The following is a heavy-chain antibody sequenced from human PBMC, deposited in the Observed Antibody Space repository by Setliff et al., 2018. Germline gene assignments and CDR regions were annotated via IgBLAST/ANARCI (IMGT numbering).Heavy chain of an antibody. CDR2: IRKKTKSYST. D-gene: IGHD6-13*01. J-gene: IGHJ4*02. CDR1: GFTVSSDY. CDR3: TTAPLAAASTC. V-gene: IGHV3-15*01. Sequence: GGSLRLSCAASGFTVSSDYMSWVRQAPGKGLEWVGRIRKKTKSYSTDYAAPVKGRFTISRDDSKNTLYLQMNSLKTEDTAVYYCTTAPLAAASTCWGQGTLVTVSS.